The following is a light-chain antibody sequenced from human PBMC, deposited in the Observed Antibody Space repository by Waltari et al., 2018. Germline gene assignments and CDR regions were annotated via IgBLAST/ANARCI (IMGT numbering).Light chain of an antibody. Sequence: DIVMTQSPLSLPVTPGEPASISCRSSQSLLHSNGYNYLDWYLQKPGQSPQLLIYSGSNRASGGPYRFSGSGSGTDFTLKISRVEAEDVGIYYCMQGLQTPWTFGQGTKVEIK. J-gene: IGKJ1*01. CDR1: QSLLHSNGYNY. V-gene: IGKV2-28*01. CDR2: SGS. CDR3: MQGLQTPWT.